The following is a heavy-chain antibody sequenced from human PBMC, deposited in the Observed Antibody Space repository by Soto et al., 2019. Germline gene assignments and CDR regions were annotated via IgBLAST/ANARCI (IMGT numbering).Heavy chain of an antibody. CDR2: IYYTGSA. Sequence: SETLSLTCIVSGDSINSDYWSWIRQPPGRGLEWIGYIYYTGSANYNPSLQSRFTISVDTSKNQFSLEVSAVTAADTAMYYCARYRVLYTAMITPREYYYGMDVWGQGTTVTVSS. D-gene: IGHD5-18*01. V-gene: IGHV4-59*01. J-gene: IGHJ6*02. CDR3: ARYRVLYTAMITPREYYYGMDV. CDR1: GDSINSDY.